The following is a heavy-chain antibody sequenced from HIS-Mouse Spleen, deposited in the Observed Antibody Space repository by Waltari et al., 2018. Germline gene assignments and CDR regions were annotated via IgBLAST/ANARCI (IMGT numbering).Heavy chain of an antibody. D-gene: IGHD6-19*01. CDR1: GYPFTSYG. Sequence: QVQLVQSGAEVKKPGASVKVSCKASGYPFTSYGISWVRQDPGQGLEWMGWISAYNGNTNYTQKLQGRVTMTKDTSTSKAYMELRSLRSDDTAVYYCARIAVAGTAVDYWGQGTLVTVSS. CDR3: ARIAVAGTAVDY. J-gene: IGHJ4*02. CDR2: ISAYNGNT. V-gene: IGHV1-18*01.